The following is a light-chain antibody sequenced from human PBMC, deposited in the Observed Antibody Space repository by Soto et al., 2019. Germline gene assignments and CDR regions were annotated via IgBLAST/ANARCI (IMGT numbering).Light chain of an antibody. V-gene: IGKV1-9*01. CDR2: ADS. Sequence: DIQLTQSPSFLSASVGDRFTITCRASQGIAASLAWYQQKPGNPPRLLIYADSTLQSGVPSRFSGSGSGTRGTLTISSLEPEDFATHYCQQTRTYPRTFGGGTKVEMK. CDR1: QGIAAS. J-gene: IGKJ4*01. CDR3: QQTRTYPRT.